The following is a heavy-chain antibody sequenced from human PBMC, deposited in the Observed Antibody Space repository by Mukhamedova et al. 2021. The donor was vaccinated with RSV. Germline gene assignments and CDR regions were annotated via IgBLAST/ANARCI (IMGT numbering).Heavy chain of an antibody. J-gene: IGHJ3*02. Sequence: VRQAPGKGLEWVAVISYDGSNKYYADSVKGRFTISRDNSKNTLYLQMNSLRAEDTAVYYCASHAGTTRTRGPAGIWGQGTMVTV. CDR2: ISYDGSNK. V-gene: IGHV3-30-3*01. D-gene: IGHD1-14*01. CDR3: ASHAGTTRTRGPAGI.